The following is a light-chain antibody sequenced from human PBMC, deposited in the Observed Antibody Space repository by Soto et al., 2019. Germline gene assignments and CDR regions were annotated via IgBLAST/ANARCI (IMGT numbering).Light chain of an antibody. CDR3: CSYGGSYTPYV. J-gene: IGLJ1*01. Sequence: QSVLTQPRSVSGSPGQSVTISCTGTSSDVGLYNYVSWYQQHPGKAPKLIIYDVSKRPSGVPDRFSGSKSGNTASLTISGLQAEDEGEYFCCSYGGSYTPYVFGTGTRSPS. CDR1: SSDVGLYNY. CDR2: DVS. V-gene: IGLV2-11*01.